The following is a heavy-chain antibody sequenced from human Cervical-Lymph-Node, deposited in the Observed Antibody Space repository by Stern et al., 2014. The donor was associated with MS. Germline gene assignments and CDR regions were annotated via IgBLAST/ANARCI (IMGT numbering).Heavy chain of an antibody. J-gene: IGHJ5*02. V-gene: IGHV5-51*03. CDR1: EYNFNTHW. D-gene: IGHD1-14*01. Sequence: VHLVESGAEVKKPGESLKISCKGSEYNFNTHWIAWVRQMPGKGLEWLGNIYPGNSDTRYTPSLQGQVSISADKSITTAYLHFSSLKASDSAMYFCARHGGPNWNHEAHNWFDPWGQGTLVTVSS. CDR2: IYPGNSDT. CDR3: ARHGGPNWNHEAHNWFDP.